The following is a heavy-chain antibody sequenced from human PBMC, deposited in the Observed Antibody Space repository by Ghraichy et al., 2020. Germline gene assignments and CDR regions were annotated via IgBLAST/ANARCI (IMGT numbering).Heavy chain of an antibody. V-gene: IGHV1-18*01. D-gene: IGHD3-10*01. CDR3: ARGGRTNYYYGMDV. CDR2: IIAYNGNT. J-gene: IGHJ6*02. Sequence: ASVKVSCKASGYTFNNYGTSWVRQAPGQGLEWMGWIIAYNGNTNYAQNLQGRVTMTTDTSTSTAYMELGSLRSDDTAVYYCARGGRTNYYYGMDVWGQGTTVTVSS. CDR1: GYTFNNYG.